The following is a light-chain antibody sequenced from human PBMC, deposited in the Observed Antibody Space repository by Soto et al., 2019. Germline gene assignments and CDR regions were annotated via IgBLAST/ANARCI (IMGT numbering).Light chain of an antibody. CDR3: QQSHNVPFT. V-gene: IGKV1-33*01. J-gene: IGKJ3*01. Sequence: DIQMTQYPSSLSASVGDRVTITCQASEDITNYLNWYQLKPGKAPKLLIYDASNLEAGVPSRFSGSGSETNFTFTISSLQPEDIATYYCQQSHNVPFTFGPGTRVDIK. CDR2: DAS. CDR1: EDITNY.